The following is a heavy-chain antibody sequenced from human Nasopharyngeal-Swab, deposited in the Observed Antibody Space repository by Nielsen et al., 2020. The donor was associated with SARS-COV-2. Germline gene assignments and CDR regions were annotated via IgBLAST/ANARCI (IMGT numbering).Heavy chain of an antibody. CDR3: AKVAYILTGYPDY. Sequence: GESLKISCAASGFTFSSYAMSWVRQAPGKGLEWVSAISGSGGSTYYADSVTGRFTISRDNSKNTLYLQMNSLRAEDTAVYYCAKVAYILTGYPDYWGQGTLVTVSS. CDR1: GFTFSSYA. CDR2: ISGSGGST. V-gene: IGHV3-23*01. D-gene: IGHD3-9*01. J-gene: IGHJ4*02.